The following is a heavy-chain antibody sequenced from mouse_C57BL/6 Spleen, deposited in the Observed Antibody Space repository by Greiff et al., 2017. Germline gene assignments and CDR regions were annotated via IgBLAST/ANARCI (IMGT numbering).Heavy chain of an antibody. CDR1: GYTFTSYW. J-gene: IGHJ4*01. V-gene: IGHV1-61*01. CDR3: ARDLYYSMDY. CDR2: IYPSDSET. Sequence: QVQLQQPGAELVRPGSSVKLSCKASGYTFTSYWMDWVKQRPGQGLEWIGNIYPSDSETHYNQKFKDKATLTVDKSSSTAYMQLSSLTSDDSAVYYCARDLYYSMDYWGQGTSVTVSS.